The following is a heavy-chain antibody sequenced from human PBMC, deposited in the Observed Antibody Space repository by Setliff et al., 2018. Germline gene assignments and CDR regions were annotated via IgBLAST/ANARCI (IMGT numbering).Heavy chain of an antibody. CDR3: AREGSYDSIRFYGMDV. CDR1: GGSISSSSYY. Sequence: SETLSLTCTVSGGSISSSSYYWGWIRQPPGKGLEWIGYIYYSGSTYYNPSLKSRVTISVDTSRNQFSLKLSSVTAADTAVYYCAREGSYDSIRFYGMDVWGQGTTVTVSS. D-gene: IGHD3-22*01. V-gene: IGHV4-30-4*08. J-gene: IGHJ6*02. CDR2: IYYSGST.